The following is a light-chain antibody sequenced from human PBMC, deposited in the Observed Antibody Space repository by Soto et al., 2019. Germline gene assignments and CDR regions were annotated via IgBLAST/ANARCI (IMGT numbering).Light chain of an antibody. CDR2: GAS. V-gene: IGKV3-15*01. CDR3: QQYHAWPPGT. Sequence: VMTQSGAILSVSPGEIATVSCRASQSVETFLAWFQHKAGQAPRLLIFGASTRAAGVPARFSGGGSGTEFTLTIDSMRSEDFAVYFCQQYHAWPPGTFGGGTKVDI. CDR1: QSVETF. J-gene: IGKJ4*01.